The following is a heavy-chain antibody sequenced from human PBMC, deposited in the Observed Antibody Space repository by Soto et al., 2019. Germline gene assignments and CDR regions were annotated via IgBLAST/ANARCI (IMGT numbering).Heavy chain of an antibody. CDR2: ISGSGGST. V-gene: IGHV3-23*01. CDR3: AKLPYSGSWSGSFDY. Sequence: GGSLRLSCAASGFTFSSYAMSWVRQAPGKGLEWVSAISGSGGSTYYADSVKGRFTISRDNSKNTLYLQMNSLRAEDTAVYYCAKLPYSGSWSGSFDYWGQGTLVTVSS. J-gene: IGHJ4*02. D-gene: IGHD6-13*01. CDR1: GFTFSSYA.